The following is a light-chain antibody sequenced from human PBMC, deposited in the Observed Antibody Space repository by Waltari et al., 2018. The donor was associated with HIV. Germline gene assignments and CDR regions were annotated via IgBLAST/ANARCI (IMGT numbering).Light chain of an antibody. CDR1: TSNTGNNY. V-gene: IGLV1-51*01. CDR3: GTWDSSLSAVV. J-gene: IGLJ1*01. CDR2: DNS. Sequence: QSVLTQPPSVSAAPGQKVTISCSGSTSNTGNNYVSWYQRLPGTAPKLLIYDNSERPSGIPDRFSGSKSGTSATLGITGLQTGDEADYYCGTWDSSLSAVVFGTGTKVTVL.